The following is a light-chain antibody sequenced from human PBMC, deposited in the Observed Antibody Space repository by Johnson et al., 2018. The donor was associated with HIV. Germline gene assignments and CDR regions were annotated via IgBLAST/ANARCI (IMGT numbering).Light chain of an antibody. CDR1: SSKIGNKY. J-gene: IGLJ1*01. CDR2: ENN. CDR3: ATWDNSLKGV. V-gene: IGLV1-51*02. Sequence: QSVLTQPPSVSAAPGQKVTISCSGSSSKIGNKYVSWYQQFPGTAPKVLIYENNKRPSGIPDRFSGSKSGTSATLDITGLQTGDEADYYCATWDNSLKGVFGTGTKVTVL.